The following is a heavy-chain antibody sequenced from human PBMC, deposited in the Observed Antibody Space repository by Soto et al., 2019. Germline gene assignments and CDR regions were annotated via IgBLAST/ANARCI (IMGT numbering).Heavy chain of an antibody. J-gene: IGHJ5*02. D-gene: IGHD6-6*01. Sequence: QVQLVQSGAEVKKPGASVKVSCKASGYTFTSYGISWVRQAPGQGLEWMGWISAYNGNTNYAQKLQGRVTMTTDTSTSTAYMELRSLRSDDKAVHYCARVEYSSSEGNNWFDPWGQGTLVTVSS. CDR2: ISAYNGNT. V-gene: IGHV1-18*04. CDR1: GYTFTSYG. CDR3: ARVEYSSSEGNNWFDP.